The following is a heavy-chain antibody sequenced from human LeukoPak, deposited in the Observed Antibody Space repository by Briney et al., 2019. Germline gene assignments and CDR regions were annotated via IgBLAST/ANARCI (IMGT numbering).Heavy chain of an antibody. D-gene: IGHD3-22*01. CDR2: INPSGGST. Sequence: GASVKVSCKASGGTFSSYAISWVRQAPGQGLEWMGIINPSGGSTSYAQKFQGRDTMTRDTSTSTVYMELSSLRSEDTAVYYCARVNWGYYDSSGYPDYWGQGTLVTVSS. CDR3: ARVNWGYYDSSGYPDY. CDR1: GGTFSSYA. J-gene: IGHJ4*02. V-gene: IGHV1-46*01.